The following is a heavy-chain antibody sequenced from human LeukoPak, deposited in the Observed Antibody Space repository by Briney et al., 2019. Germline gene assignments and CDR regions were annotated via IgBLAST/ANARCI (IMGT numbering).Heavy chain of an antibody. CDR2: MNPNSGNT. D-gene: IGHD5-24*01. Sequence: ASVKVSCKASGYTFTSYDINWVRQATGQGLEWMGWMNPNSGNTGYALKFQGRVTMTRNTSISTAYMELSSLRSEDTAVYYCARGRNGYNRHDYWGQGTLVTVSS. CDR1: GYTFTSYD. CDR3: ARGRNGYNRHDY. V-gene: IGHV1-8*01. J-gene: IGHJ4*02.